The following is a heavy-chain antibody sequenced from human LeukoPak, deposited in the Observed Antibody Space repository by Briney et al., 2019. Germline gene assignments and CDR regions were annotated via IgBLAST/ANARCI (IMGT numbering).Heavy chain of an antibody. CDR1: GFTFSSYA. CDR3: ARDYYGSGRAARLY. CDR2: ISYDGSNK. D-gene: IGHD3-10*01. V-gene: IGHV3-30-3*01. Sequence: GGSLRLSCAASGFTFSSYAMHWVRQAPGKGLEWVAVISYDGSNKYYADSVKGRFTISRDNSKNTLYLQMNSLRAEDTAVYYCARDYYGSGRAARLYWGQGTLVTVSS. J-gene: IGHJ4*02.